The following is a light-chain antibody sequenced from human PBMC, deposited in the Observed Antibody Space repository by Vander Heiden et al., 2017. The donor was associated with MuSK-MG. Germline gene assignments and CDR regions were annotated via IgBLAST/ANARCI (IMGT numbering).Light chain of an antibody. CDR2: GKN. CDR3: NSRSRDTNGAHRYL. Sequence: SSELTQDPAVSVALGQTVRITCQGDSLRNYYASWYQQKPGQAPVLVFYGKNDRPSGIPGRFSGSNSGTIASLTITGAQAEDEADYYCNSRSRDTNGAHRYLFGPGTKVTVL. J-gene: IGLJ1*01. V-gene: IGLV3-19*01. CDR1: SLRNYY.